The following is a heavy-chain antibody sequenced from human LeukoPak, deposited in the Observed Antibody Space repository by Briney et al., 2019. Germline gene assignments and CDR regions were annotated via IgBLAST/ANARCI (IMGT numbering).Heavy chain of an antibody. CDR3: ARDNIVVVPAAMGSGYYYGMDV. V-gene: IGHV3-30-3*01. CDR2: ISYDGSNK. CDR1: GFTFSSYA. Sequence: GGSLRLSCAASGFTFSSYAMHWVRQAPGKGLEWVAVISYDGSNKYYADSVKGRFTISRDNAKNSLYLQMNSLRAEDTAVYYCARDNIVVVPAAMGSGYYYGMDVWGQGTTVTVSS. J-gene: IGHJ6*02. D-gene: IGHD2-2*01.